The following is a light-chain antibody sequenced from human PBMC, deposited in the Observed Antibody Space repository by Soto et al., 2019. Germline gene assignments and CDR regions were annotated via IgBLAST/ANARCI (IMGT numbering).Light chain of an antibody. CDR3: RSYTSSSTL. Sequence: QSALTQPASVSGSPGQSITISCTGTSSDVGGYNYVSWYQQHPGKAPKLIIYEVRNRPSGVSSRFSGSKSGNTASLTISGLQAEDEADYYCRSYTSSSTLFGGGTKVTVL. CDR1: SSDVGGYNY. V-gene: IGLV2-14*01. J-gene: IGLJ2*01. CDR2: EVR.